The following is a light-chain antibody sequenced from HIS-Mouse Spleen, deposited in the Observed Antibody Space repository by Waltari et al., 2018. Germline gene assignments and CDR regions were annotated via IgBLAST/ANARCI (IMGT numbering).Light chain of an antibody. J-gene: IGLJ3*02. V-gene: IGLV1-47*01. CDR2: RNN. CDR3: AAWDDSLSGPWV. CDR1: SSNIGSNY. Sequence: QSVLTQPPSASGTPGQRVTISCSGSSSNIGSNYVYWYQQHPGTAPKLPIYRNNQRPSGVPDRFSGSKSGTSASLAIRGLRSEDGADYYCAAWDDSLSGPWVFGGGTKLTVL.